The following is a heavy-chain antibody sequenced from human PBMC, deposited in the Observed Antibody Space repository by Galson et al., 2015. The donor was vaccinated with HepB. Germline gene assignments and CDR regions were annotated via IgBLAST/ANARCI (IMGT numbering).Heavy chain of an antibody. CDR2: ISGSGGST. J-gene: IGHJ4*02. D-gene: IGHD4-17*01. V-gene: IGHV3-23*01. CDR3: AKREGFLTTVTYYFDY. Sequence: SLRLSCAASGFTFSSYAMSWVRQAPGKGLEWVSAISGSGGSTYYADSVKGRFTISRDNSKNTLYLQMNSLRAEDTAVYYCAKREGFLTTVTYYFDYWGQGTLVTVSS. CDR1: GFTFSSYA.